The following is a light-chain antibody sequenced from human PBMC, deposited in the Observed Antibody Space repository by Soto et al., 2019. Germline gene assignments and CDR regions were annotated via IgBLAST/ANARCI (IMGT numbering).Light chain of an antibody. CDR3: ASYTGSNTLL. Sequence: QSALTQPASVSGSPGQSITITCTGTSSDVGGYNYVSWYQQHPGKAPKLMLFEVSNRPSGVSNRFSGSKSDNTASLTISGLQAEDEADYYCASYTGSNTLLFGGGTQLTVL. CDR1: SSDVGGYNY. J-gene: IGLJ2*01. CDR2: EVS. V-gene: IGLV2-14*01.